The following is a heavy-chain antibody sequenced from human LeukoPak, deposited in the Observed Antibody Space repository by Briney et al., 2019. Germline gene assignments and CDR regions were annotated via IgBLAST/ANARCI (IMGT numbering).Heavy chain of an antibody. CDR3: ARYCSGGSCYLYGMDV. D-gene: IGHD2-15*01. CDR1: RYTFTSYY. J-gene: IGHJ6*02. V-gene: IGHV1-46*01. Sequence: ASVKVSCKASRYTFTSYYMHWVRQAPGQGLEWMGIINPSGGSTSYAQKFQGRVTMTRDTSTSTVYMELSSLRSEDTAVYYCARYCSGGSCYLYGMDVWGQGTTVTVSS. CDR2: INPSGGST.